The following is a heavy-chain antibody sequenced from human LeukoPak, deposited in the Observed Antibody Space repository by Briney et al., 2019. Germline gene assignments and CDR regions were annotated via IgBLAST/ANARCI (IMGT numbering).Heavy chain of an antibody. CDR1: GFTFSNYA. CDR2: ISGSGGST. V-gene: IGHV3-23*01. J-gene: IGHJ4*02. D-gene: IGHD3-10*01. CDR3: AKDWSSYDSGIFDY. Sequence: GGSLRLPCAASGFTFSNYAMSWVRQAPGKGLEWVSGISGSGGSTYYADSVKGRFSISRDNSKNTLYLQMNSLRAEDTAVYYCAKDWSSYDSGIFDYWGREPWSPSP.